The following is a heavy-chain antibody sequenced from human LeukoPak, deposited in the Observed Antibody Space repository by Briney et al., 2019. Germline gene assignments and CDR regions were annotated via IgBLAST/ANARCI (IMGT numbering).Heavy chain of an antibody. D-gene: IGHD1-26*01. J-gene: IGHJ4*02. CDR1: GGSFSDYD. CDR3: ARRPLVGGIDS. V-gene: IGHV4-34*01. Sequence: PSETLSLTCAVYGGSFSDYDWSWIRQPPGKGLEWIGEINQSGSTNCDPSLKSRVTISVDTSKNQFSLKVSSVTAADTAVYYCARRPLVGGIDSWGQGTLVTVSS. CDR2: INQSGST.